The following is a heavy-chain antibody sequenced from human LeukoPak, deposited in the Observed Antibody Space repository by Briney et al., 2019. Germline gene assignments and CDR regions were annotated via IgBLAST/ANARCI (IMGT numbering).Heavy chain of an antibody. J-gene: IGHJ4*02. CDR2: INPSGGST. D-gene: IGHD5-12*01. CDR1: GYTFTSYY. CDR3: ARGYSGYDYADY. V-gene: IGHV1-46*01. Sequence: ASVKVSFKASGYTFTSYYMHWVRQAPGQGLEWMGIINPSGGSTSYAQKFQGRVTMTRDMFTSTVYMELSSLRSEDTAVYYCARGYSGYDYADYWGQGTLVTVSS.